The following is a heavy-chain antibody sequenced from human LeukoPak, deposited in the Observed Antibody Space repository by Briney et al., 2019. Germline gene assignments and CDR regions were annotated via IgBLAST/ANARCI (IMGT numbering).Heavy chain of an antibody. CDR3: ARDRGITIFSRWFDP. J-gene: IGHJ5*02. CDR2: ISAYNGNT. CDR1: GYTFTSYG. Sequence: ASVKVSCKASGYTFTSYGISWVRQAPGQGLEWMGWISAYNGNTNYAQKLQGRVTMTTDTSTSTAYMELRSLRSEDTAVYYCARDRGITIFSRWFDPWGQGTLVTVSS. D-gene: IGHD3-9*01. V-gene: IGHV1-18*01.